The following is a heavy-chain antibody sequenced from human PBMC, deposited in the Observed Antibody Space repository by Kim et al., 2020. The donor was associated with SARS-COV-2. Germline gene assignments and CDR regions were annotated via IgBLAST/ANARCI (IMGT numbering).Heavy chain of an antibody. Sequence: SLMSRVTISVDTSKNQFSLKLSSVTAADTAVYYCARESPHLVQGIRYFQHWGQGTLVTVSS. CDR3: ARESPHLVQGIRYFQH. V-gene: IGHV4-59*01. D-gene: IGHD3-10*01. J-gene: IGHJ1*01.